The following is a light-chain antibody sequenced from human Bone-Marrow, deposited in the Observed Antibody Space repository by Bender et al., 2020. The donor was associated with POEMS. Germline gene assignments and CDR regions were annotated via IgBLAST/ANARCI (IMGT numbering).Light chain of an antibody. CDR1: SSDVGAYNY. Sequence: QSALTQPASVSGSPGQSITISCTGTSSDVGAYNYVSWYQQHPGKAPKLLIYDATDRPSGVSNRFSGSESGNTASLTISGLQAEDEADYYCSSYTSSTTLGFGGGTKVTVL. CDR3: SSYTSSTTLG. V-gene: IGLV2-14*03. CDR2: DAT. J-gene: IGLJ2*01.